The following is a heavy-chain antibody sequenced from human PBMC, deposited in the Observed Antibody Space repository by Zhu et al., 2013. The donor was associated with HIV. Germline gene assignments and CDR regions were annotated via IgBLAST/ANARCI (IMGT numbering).Heavy chain of an antibody. V-gene: IGHV1-2*02. CDR1: GYTFNAYF. D-gene: IGHD5-18*01. CDR3: ARRRMDTAMALDY. J-gene: IGHJ4*02. Sequence: QVQLVQSGTELKMPGASVKVSCNTSGYTFNAYFIHWVRQARGQGLEWVGWINPYNGNTKYSQKFQGRVTLTRDTSTSTAYMELSSLHSDDTAMYYCARRRMDTAMALDYWGQGTLVTVSS. CDR2: INPYNGNT.